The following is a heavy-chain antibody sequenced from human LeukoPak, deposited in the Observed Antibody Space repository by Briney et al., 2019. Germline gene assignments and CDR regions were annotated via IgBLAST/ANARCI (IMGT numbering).Heavy chain of an antibody. CDR3: AAKYDY. CDR1: GFTFSSYN. V-gene: IGHV3-21*01. Sequence: GGSLRLSCAASGFTFSSYNMNWVRQAPGKGLEWVSSISSSSSYIHYADSVKGRFTISRDNAKKSLYLQMNSLRAEDTAVYYCAAKYDYWGQGTLVTVSS. CDR2: ISSSSSYI. J-gene: IGHJ4*02.